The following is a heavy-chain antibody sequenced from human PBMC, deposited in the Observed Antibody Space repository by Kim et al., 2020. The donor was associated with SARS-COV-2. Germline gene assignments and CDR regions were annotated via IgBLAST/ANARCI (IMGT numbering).Heavy chain of an antibody. V-gene: IGHV3-30*02. Sequence: DSVKGRFTICRDNSKNALYLQMNRLRAEDTAVYYCAKGLLWFGELSQIDYWGQGTLVTVSS. D-gene: IGHD3-10*01. J-gene: IGHJ4*02. CDR3: AKGLLWFGELSQIDY.